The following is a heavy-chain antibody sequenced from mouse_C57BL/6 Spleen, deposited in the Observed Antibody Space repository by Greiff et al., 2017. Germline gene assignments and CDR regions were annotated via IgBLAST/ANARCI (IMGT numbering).Heavy chain of an antibody. D-gene: IGHD1-1*01. V-gene: IGHV2-2*01. Sequence: VQLQESGPGLVQPSQSLSITCTVSGFSLTSYGVHWVRQSPGKGLEWLGVIWSGGSTDYNAAFISRLSISKDNSKSQVFFKMNSLQADDTAIYYCARPTVVAHWYFDVWGTGTTVTVSS. CDR3: ARPTVVAHWYFDV. J-gene: IGHJ1*03. CDR2: IWSGGST. CDR1: GFSLTSYG.